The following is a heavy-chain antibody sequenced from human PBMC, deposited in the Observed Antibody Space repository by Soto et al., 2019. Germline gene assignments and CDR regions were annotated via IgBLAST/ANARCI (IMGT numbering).Heavy chain of an antibody. CDR3: ARVSLAAAIYYYGMDV. CDR1: GYTFNTYG. Sequence: ASVKVSCKASGYTFNTYGITWVRQAPGQGLEWMGWINAYNGNTNYAQKVQGRVTMTTDTSTSTAYMELWSLTSDDTAVYYCARVSLAAAIYYYGMDVWGQGTTVTVSS. V-gene: IGHV1-18*04. D-gene: IGHD6-13*01. J-gene: IGHJ6*02. CDR2: INAYNGNT.